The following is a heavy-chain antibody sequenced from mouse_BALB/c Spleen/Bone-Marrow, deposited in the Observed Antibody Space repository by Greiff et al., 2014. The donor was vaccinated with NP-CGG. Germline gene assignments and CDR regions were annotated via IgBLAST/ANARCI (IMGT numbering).Heavy chain of an antibody. V-gene: IGHV5-12-1*01. CDR1: GFAFSGSY. D-gene: IGHD2-3*01. J-gene: IGHJ4*01. CDR2: INHGGGTT. CDR3: TRHGGYYPYYYAMDY. Sequence: VQLKESGGGLVKPGGSVKLSCAGSGFAFSGSYMYWVRQTPEKRLEWVANINHGGGTTKYYDTVKGRFTISRDNAENTLYLQMSSLKSEYTAIYYCTRHGGYYPYYYAMDYWGQGTSVTVSS.